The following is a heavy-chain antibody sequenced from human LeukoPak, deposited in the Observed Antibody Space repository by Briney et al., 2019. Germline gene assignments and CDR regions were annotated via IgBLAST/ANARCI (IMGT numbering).Heavy chain of an antibody. Sequence: PGGSLRLSCAASGFTFSSYWMSWVRQAPGKGLEWVSAISGSGGSTYYADSVKGRFTISRDNSKNTLYLQMNSLRAEDTAVYYCAKEGYSSSPGYYYYYMDVWGKGTTVTVSS. V-gene: IGHV3-23*01. D-gene: IGHD6-6*01. J-gene: IGHJ6*03. CDR3: AKEGYSSSPGYYYYYMDV. CDR1: GFTFSSYW. CDR2: ISGSGGST.